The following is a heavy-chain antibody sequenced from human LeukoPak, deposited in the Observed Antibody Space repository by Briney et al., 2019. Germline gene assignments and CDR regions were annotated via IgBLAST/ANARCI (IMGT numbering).Heavy chain of an antibody. J-gene: IGHJ4*02. D-gene: IGHD6-19*01. Sequence: SETLSLTCAVYGGSFSGYYWSWIRQPPGKGLEWIGEINHSGSTNYNPSLKSRVTISVDTSKNQFSLKLSSVTAADTAVYYCARHSDSSGWYPMYYFDYWGQGTLVTVSS. CDR1: GGSFSGYY. CDR3: ARHSDSSGWYPMYYFDY. V-gene: IGHV4-34*01. CDR2: INHSGST.